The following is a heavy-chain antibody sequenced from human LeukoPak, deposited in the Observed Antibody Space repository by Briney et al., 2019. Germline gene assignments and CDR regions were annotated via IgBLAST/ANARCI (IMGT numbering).Heavy chain of an antibody. CDR2: IDASGNYI. CDR1: GFTFNNYG. J-gene: IGHJ3*02. Sequence: GGSLRLSCVGSGFTFNNYGMTWVRRAPGKGLEWVSFIDASGNYIQYADSMKGRFTISRDNAQNSLFLQLNSLRVEDTAVYYCARDKGVAIRAYDIWGQGTMVTVSS. V-gene: IGHV3-21*06. D-gene: IGHD3-22*01. CDR3: ARDKGVAIRAYDI.